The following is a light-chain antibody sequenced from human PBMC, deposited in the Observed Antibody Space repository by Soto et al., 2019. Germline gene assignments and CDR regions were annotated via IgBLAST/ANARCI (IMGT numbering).Light chain of an antibody. CDR3: QQYNDWWT. J-gene: IGKJ1*01. V-gene: IGKV3-15*01. CDR1: QSVSTN. Sequence: EIVMTQSPATLSVSPGERATLSCRASQSVSTNLAWYQQKPGQAPRLLIYGASIRATGIPARFSGSESGTEFTLTINSLQSEDFAVYYCQQYNDWWTFGQGTKVDNK. CDR2: GAS.